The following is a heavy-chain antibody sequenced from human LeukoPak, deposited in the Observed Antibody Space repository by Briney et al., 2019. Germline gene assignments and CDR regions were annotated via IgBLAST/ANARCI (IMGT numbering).Heavy chain of an antibody. J-gene: IGHJ4*02. Sequence: SETLSLTWTGSGXSISTYYWSWIRQPPGKGQEWIGFIYYSGSTNCNPSLRSRVTISVDTSKNQFSLKLTSVTAADTAVYYCAREVVASQGHIDYWGQGTLVTVSS. V-gene: IGHV4-59*01. CDR3: AREVVASQGHIDY. D-gene: IGHD2-15*01. CDR1: GXSISTYY. CDR2: IYYSGST.